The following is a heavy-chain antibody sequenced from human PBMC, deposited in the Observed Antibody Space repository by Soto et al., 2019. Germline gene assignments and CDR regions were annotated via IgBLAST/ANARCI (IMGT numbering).Heavy chain of an antibody. CDR2: IHHREST. V-gene: IGHV4-4*02. CDR1: GGSVRSNNW. J-gene: IGHJ6*02. Sequence: PSETLSLTCAVSGGSVRSNNWWFWVRQPPGKGLEWIGEIHHRESTNLNPSLKSRVTISVDRSKNEFSLKVKSVTAADTAVYYCGCRVEDISYDYYGMDAWGQGTTVTVS. D-gene: IGHD2-15*01. CDR3: GCRVEDISYDYYGMDA.